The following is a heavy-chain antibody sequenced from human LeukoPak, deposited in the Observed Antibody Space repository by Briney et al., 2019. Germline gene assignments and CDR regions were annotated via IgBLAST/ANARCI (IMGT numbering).Heavy chain of an antibody. V-gene: IGHV1-69*13. Sequence: ASVKVSCKASGGTFSSYAISWVRQAPGQGLEWMGGIIPIFGTANYAQKFQGRVTITADEFTSTAYMELSSLRSEDTAVYYCARLFTPRYCSTTSCYWKGWFDPWGQGTLVTVSS. CDR2: IIPIFGTA. CDR3: ARLFTPRYCSTTSCYWKGWFDP. J-gene: IGHJ5*02. D-gene: IGHD2-2*01. CDR1: GGTFSSYA.